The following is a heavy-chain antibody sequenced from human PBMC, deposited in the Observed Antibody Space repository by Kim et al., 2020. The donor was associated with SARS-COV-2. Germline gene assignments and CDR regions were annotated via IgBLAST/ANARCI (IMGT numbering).Heavy chain of an antibody. CDR3: ARGSGHQYINYDFWSGYWRGGPQLENNWFDP. D-gene: IGHD3-3*01. CDR1: GYTFTSYD. J-gene: IGHJ5*02. Sequence: ASVKVSCKASGYTFTSYDINWVRQATGQGLEWKGWMNPNSGNTGYAQKFQGRVTMTRNTSISTAYMELSSLRSEDTAVYYCARGSGHQYINYDFWSGYWRGGPQLENNWFDPWGQGTLVTVSS. V-gene: IGHV1-8*01. CDR2: MNPNSGNT.